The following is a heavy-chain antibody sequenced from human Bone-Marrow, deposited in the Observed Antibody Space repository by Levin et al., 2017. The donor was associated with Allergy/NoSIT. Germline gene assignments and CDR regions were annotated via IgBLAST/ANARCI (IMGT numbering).Heavy chain of an antibody. CDR2: IRPTGDRT. D-gene: IGHD6-13*01. CDR1: GFTFSSSA. Sequence: GESLKISCAASGFTFSSSAMDWVRQAPGEGLQWVSAIRPTGDRTYYTDSVKGRFTISRDNSRNTVYLQMNNLRAEDTAKYYCAKENGGSGWYTVDYWGRGTLVTVS. V-gene: IGHV3-23*01. J-gene: IGHJ4*02. CDR3: AKENGGSGWYTVDY.